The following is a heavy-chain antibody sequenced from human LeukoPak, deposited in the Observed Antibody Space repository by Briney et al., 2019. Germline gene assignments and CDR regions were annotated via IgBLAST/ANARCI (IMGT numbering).Heavy chain of an antibody. J-gene: IGHJ5*02. CDR3: ARGKTSQNIVTRKTYNWFDP. Sequence: KAGGSLRLSCAASGFIFSTYNMNWVRQSPGKGLEWISSVSSSSSYIYYIDSVKGRFTISRDNAKNSLYLQMNSLRAEDTAVYYCARGKTSQNIVTRKTYNWFDPWGQGTLVTVSS. CDR2: VSSSSSYI. D-gene: IGHD2/OR15-2a*01. V-gene: IGHV3-21*01. CDR1: GFIFSTYN.